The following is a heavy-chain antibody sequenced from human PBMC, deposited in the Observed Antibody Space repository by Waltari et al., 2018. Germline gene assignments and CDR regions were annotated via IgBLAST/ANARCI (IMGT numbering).Heavy chain of an antibody. CDR2: IAYDGIKT. CDR3: AKDHGVEAPGMDV. V-gene: IGHV3-30*18. J-gene: IGHJ6*02. CDR1: VFTFMRFG. Sequence: QVQLVESGGGVVQLGKSRRLSCAASVFTFMRFGMHRVRQAQGKGLEWVAGIAYDGIKTDYRDSVKGRFTISRDNSKNTLYLQMRSLRAQDSAVYYCAKDHGVEAPGMDVWGRGTTVSVS.